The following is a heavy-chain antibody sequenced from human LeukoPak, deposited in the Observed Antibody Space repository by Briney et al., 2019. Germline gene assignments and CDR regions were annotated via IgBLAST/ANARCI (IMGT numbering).Heavy chain of an antibody. V-gene: IGHV3-7*03. CDR1: GFTFSSYW. CDR2: IKQDGSEK. Sequence: GGSLRLSRAASGFTFSSYWMSWVRQAPGKGLEWVANIKQDGSEKYYVDSVKGRFTISRDNAKNSLYLQMNSLRAEDTAVYYCARDTSPFGYYYYYGMDVWGKGTTVTVSS. J-gene: IGHJ6*04. D-gene: IGHD3-3*01. CDR3: ARDTSPFGYYYYYGMDV.